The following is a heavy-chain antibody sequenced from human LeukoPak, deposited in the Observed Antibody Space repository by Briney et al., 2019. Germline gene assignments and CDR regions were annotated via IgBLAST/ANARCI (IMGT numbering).Heavy chain of an antibody. CDR1: GGSISSSSYY. V-gene: IGHV4-39*07. J-gene: IGHJ4*02. CDR3: ARVGSSWPHYYFDY. Sequence: PSETLSLTCTVSGGSISSSSYYWGWIRQPPGKGLEWIGSIYYSGSTYYNPSLKSRLTISVDTPKNHFSLKLSSVTAADTAVYNCARVGSSWPHYYFDYWGQGTLVTVSS. CDR2: IYYSGST. D-gene: IGHD6-13*01.